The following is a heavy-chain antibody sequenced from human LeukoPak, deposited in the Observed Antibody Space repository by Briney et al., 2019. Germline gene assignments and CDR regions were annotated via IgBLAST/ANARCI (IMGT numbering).Heavy chain of an antibody. V-gene: IGHV1-2*04. Sequence: ASVRVSCKASGYTFTAYYLHWVRQAPGQGLEWMGWINPNSGGTNYAQKFKGWVTLTRDTSINTAYMELSRLRSDDTAVYYCARDRCSSTSCYIDYWGQGTLVTVSS. CDR2: INPNSGGT. CDR3: ARDRCSSTSCYIDY. D-gene: IGHD2-2*02. J-gene: IGHJ4*02. CDR1: GYTFTAYY.